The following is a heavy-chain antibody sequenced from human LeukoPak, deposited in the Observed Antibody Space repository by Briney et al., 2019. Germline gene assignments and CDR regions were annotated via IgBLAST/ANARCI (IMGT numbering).Heavy chain of an antibody. V-gene: IGHV3-48*02. Sequence: GGSLRLSCEASGFTFSTYSMNWVRQAPGKGLEWVSYISSSGSTIYYADSVKGRFTISRDNAKNSMSLQMNSLRDEDTAVYYCARTRLIDYWGQGTLVTVSS. J-gene: IGHJ4*02. D-gene: IGHD3-16*01. CDR1: GFTFSTYS. CDR2: ISSSGSTI. CDR3: ARTRLIDY.